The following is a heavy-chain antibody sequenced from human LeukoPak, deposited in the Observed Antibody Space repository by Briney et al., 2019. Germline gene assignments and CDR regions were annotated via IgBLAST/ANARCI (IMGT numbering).Heavy chain of an antibody. CDR1: GFTFDDYG. V-gene: IGHV3-20*04. D-gene: IGHD3-10*01. CDR2: INWNGGST. J-gene: IGHJ3*02. Sequence: PGGSLRLSCAASGFTFDDYGMSWVRQAPGKGLEWVSGINWNGGSTGYADSVKGRFTISRDNAKNSLYLQMNSLRAEDTALYYCAKDRSWVRGVNERSFAFDIWGQGTMVTVSS. CDR3: AKDRSWVRGVNERSFAFDI.